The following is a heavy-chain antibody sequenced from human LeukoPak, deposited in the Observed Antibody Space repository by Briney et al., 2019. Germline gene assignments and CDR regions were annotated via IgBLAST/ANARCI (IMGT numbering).Heavy chain of an antibody. D-gene: IGHD5-24*01. Sequence: GSSVKVSCKASGGTFSSYAISWVRQAPGQGLEWMGRIIPIFGTANYAQKFQGRVTITTDESTSTAYMELSSLRSEDTAVYYCARDEEGDGYNFDYWGQGTLVTVSS. CDR2: IIPIFGTA. V-gene: IGHV1-69*05. J-gene: IGHJ4*02. CDR1: GGTFSSYA. CDR3: ARDEEGDGYNFDY.